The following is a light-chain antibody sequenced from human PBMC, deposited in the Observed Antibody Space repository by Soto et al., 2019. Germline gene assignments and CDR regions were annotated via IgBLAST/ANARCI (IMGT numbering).Light chain of an antibody. V-gene: IGKV3-11*01. Sequence: EIVLTQSPATLSLSPGERATLSCRASQSVSNYLAWYQHKPGQAPSLLIYDASNRATGVPARFSGSGSGTDFTLTITALEPEDFALYYCQQRSERPLTFGGGTKVEIK. CDR2: DAS. CDR1: QSVSNY. CDR3: QQRSERPLT. J-gene: IGKJ4*01.